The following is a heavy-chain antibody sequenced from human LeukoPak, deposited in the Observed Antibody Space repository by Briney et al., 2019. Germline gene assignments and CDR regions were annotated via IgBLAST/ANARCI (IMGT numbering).Heavy chain of an antibody. D-gene: IGHD1/OR15-1a*01. J-gene: IGHJ2*01. CDR2: IYYSGTT. Sequence: PSETLSLTCTVSGDSISTYSWSWIRQPPGKGLEWVGYIYYSGTTNYNPSLKSRVTISVDTSKNQFSLELSSVTAADTAVYYCARYPEWTGNNYFDLWGRGTLATVSS. CDR3: ARYPEWTGNNYFDL. CDR1: GDSISTYS. V-gene: IGHV4-59*01.